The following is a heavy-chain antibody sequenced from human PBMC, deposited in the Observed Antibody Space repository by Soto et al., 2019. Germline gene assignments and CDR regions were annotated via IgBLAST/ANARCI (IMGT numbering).Heavy chain of an antibody. V-gene: IGHV3-30-3*01. CDR3: ARYRSWDILTGLRY. CDR1: GFTFSSYA. D-gene: IGHD3-9*01. CDR2: ISYDGSNK. J-gene: IGHJ4*02. Sequence: QVQLVESGGGVVQPGRSLRLSCAASGFTFSSYAMHWVRQAPGKGLEWVAVISYDGSNKYYADSVKGRFTISRDNSKNTLYLQMNSLRAEDTAVYYCARYRSWDILTGLRYWGQGTLVTVSS.